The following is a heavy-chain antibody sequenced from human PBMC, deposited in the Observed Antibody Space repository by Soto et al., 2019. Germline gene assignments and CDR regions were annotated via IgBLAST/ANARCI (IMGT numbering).Heavy chain of an antibody. CDR2: IQIKTDGGTT. J-gene: IGHJ6*02. CDR3: TTIWESAPNYYYYGMDV. Sequence: WVRQSPGKGLEWVGRIQIKTDGGTTDYAAPVKGRFIISRDDSKDTLDLQMNSLKTEDTAVYYCTTIWESAPNYYYYGMDVWGQGTTVTVSS. D-gene: IGHD1-26*01. V-gene: IGHV3-15*01.